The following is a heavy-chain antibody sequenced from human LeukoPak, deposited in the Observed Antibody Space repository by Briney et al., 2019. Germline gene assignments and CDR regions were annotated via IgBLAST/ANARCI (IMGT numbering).Heavy chain of an antibody. J-gene: IGHJ4*02. CDR1: GYTFTSYG. V-gene: IGHV1-18*01. CDR2: ISAYNGNT. CDR3: ASGTYYYDSSGYDLDY. D-gene: IGHD3-22*01. Sequence: ASVKVSCKASGYTFTSYGISWVRQAPGQGLEWMGWISAYNGNTNYAQKLQGRVTMTTDTFTSTAYMELRSLRSDDTAVYYCASGTYYYDSSGYDLDYWGQGTLVTVSS.